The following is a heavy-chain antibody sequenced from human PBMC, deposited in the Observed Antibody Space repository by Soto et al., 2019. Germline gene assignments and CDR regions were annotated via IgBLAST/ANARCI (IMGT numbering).Heavy chain of an antibody. CDR2: INPNSGGT. CDR3: ARADIVVVPAAMEYYYYYGMDV. Sequence: ASVKVSCKASGYTFTGYYMHWVRQAPGQGLEWMGWINPNSGGTNYAQKFQGRVTMTRDTSISTAYMELSRLRSDDRAVYYCARADIVVVPAAMEYYYYYGMDVWGQGTTVTVSS. J-gene: IGHJ6*02. CDR1: GYTFTGYY. V-gene: IGHV1-2*02. D-gene: IGHD2-2*01.